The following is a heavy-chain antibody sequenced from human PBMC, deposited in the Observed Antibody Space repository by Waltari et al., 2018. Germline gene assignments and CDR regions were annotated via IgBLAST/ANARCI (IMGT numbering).Heavy chain of an antibody. CDR1: GFTFSSYA. V-gene: IGHV3-23*01. D-gene: IGHD5-18*01. J-gene: IGHJ6*02. Sequence: ASGFTFSSYAMSWVRQAPGKGLEWVSAISGSGGSTYYADSVKGRFTISRDNSKNTLYLQMNSLRAEDTAVYYCAKGRGYSYGRSYGMDVWGQGTTVTVSS. CDR3: AKGRGYSYGRSYGMDV. CDR2: ISGSGGST.